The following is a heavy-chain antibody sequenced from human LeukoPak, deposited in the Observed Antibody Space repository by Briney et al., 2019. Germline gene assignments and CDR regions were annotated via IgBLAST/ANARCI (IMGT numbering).Heavy chain of an antibody. Sequence: SWVRQVPRKGLEWIGYIYYSGSTYYNPSLKSRVTISVDTSKNQFSLKLSSVTAADTAVYYCARAASTDDAFDIWGQGTMVTVSS. D-gene: IGHD4-17*01. J-gene: IGHJ3*02. CDR3: ARAASTDDAFDI. CDR2: IYYSGST. V-gene: IGHV4-30-4*01.